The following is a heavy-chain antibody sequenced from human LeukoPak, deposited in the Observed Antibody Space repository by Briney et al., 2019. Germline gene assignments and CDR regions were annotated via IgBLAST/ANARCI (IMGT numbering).Heavy chain of an antibody. D-gene: IGHD3-3*01. CDR2: ISYDGRDK. J-gene: IGHJ6*02. Sequence: GGSLRLSCAASGFTFSSFGMHWVRQAPGKGLEWVTIISYDGRDKHYADSVKGRFTISRDNSMNTLYLEMSSLRAEDTAVYYCARGPESVLRLLEWSCMDVWGQGTTVTVSS. V-gene: IGHV3-30*03. CDR3: ARGPESVLRLLEWSCMDV. CDR1: GFTFSSFG.